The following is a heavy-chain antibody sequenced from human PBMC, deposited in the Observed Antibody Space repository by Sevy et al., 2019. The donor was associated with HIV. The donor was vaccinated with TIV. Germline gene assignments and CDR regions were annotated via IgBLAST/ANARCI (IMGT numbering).Heavy chain of an antibody. J-gene: IGHJ4*02. D-gene: IGHD6-13*01. CDR1: GFTFSSYA. V-gene: IGHV3-30*04. CDR3: ARDRGAAAGVDLTLFDY. CDR2: ISYDGSNK. Sequence: GGSLRLSCAASGFTFSSYAMHWVRQAPGKGLEWVAVISYDGSNKYYADSVKGRFTISRDNSKNTLYLQMNSLRAEDTAVYYCARDRGAAAGVDLTLFDYWGQGTLVTVSS.